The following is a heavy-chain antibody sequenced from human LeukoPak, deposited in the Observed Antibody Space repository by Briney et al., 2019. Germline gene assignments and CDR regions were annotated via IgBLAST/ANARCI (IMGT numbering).Heavy chain of an antibody. CDR1: GYNFTTYW. D-gene: IGHD3-10*01. Sequence: GESLKISCKTSGYNFTTYWIGWVRPMPGKGLEWMGIIYPGDSDTRYSPSFQGQVNISADKSINTAYLNCNSLTASDTAMYYCASFHISGKSYNGLHYWGQGTLVTVSS. V-gene: IGHV5-51*01. J-gene: IGHJ4*02. CDR2: IYPGDSDT. CDR3: ASFHISGKSYNGLHY.